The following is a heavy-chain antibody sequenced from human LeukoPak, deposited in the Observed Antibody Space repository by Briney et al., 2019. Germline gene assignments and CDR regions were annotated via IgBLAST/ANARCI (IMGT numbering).Heavy chain of an antibody. CDR3: ARDSDFWSGYYLY. J-gene: IGHJ4*02. Sequence: GGSLRLSCAASGFTFSSYAMHWVRQAPGKGLEWVAVISYDGSNKYYADSVKGRFSISRDNSKNTLYLQMNSLRAEDTAVYYCARDSDFWSGYYLYWGQGTLVTVSS. D-gene: IGHD3-3*01. V-gene: IGHV3-30-3*01. CDR2: ISYDGSNK. CDR1: GFTFSSYA.